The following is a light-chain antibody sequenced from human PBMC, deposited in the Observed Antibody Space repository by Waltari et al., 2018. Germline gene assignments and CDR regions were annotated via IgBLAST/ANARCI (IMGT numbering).Light chain of an antibody. CDR3: QSFDNMLSGGVV. V-gene: IGLV1-40*01. J-gene: IGLJ2*01. CDR2: GNN. Sequence: QSVLTQPPSVSGTPGQRVTISCSGSTSTIGAGHDVHWYQDLSGTAPKHLIYGNNNRPAGVPDRFSGSNAGTSASLAITGLQADEEADYFCQSFDNMLSGGVVFGGGTKLAVL. CDR1: TSTIGAGHD.